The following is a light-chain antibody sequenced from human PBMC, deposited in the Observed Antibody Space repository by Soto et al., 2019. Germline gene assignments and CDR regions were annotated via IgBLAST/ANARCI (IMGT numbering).Light chain of an antibody. CDR1: SSNIGAGYD. CDR3: QSYDSSLSGSYV. Sequence: QSVLTQPPSVSGAPGQRVTISCTGSSSNIGAGYDVHWYQQLPGTAPKLLIYGNSNRPSWVPDRFSGSKSGTSASLAITGLQAEDEDDYYCQSYDSSLSGSYVFGTGTKLTVL. J-gene: IGLJ1*01. V-gene: IGLV1-40*01. CDR2: GNS.